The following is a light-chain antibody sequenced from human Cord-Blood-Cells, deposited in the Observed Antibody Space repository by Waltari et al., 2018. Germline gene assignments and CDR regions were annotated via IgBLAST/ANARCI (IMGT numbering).Light chain of an antibody. CDR1: SSDVGSYNL. J-gene: IGLJ3*02. CDR2: EGS. Sequence: QSALTQPAPVSGSPGQSITTSCTGTSSDVGSYNLVSWYQQHPGKAPKLMIYEGSKRPSGVSNRFSASKSGNTASLTISGLQAEDEADYYCCSYAGSSTWVFGGGTKLTVL. CDR3: CSYAGSSTWV. V-gene: IGLV2-23*01.